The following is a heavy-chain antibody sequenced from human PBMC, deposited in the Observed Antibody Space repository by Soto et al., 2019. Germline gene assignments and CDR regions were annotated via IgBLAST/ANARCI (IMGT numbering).Heavy chain of an antibody. V-gene: IGHV1-18*04. CDR3: ARRGSYSHYYYYGMDV. Sequence: QVQLVQSGAEVKKPGASVKVSCKASGYTFTSSGISGGRQAPGQGLEGMGWISANNGNTNYAQKLQGRVTMTTDTSTSTAYMELRSLRSDDTAVYYCARRGSYSHYYYYGMDVWGQGTTVTVSS. D-gene: IGHD1-26*01. J-gene: IGHJ6*02. CDR2: ISANNGNT. CDR1: GYTFTSSG.